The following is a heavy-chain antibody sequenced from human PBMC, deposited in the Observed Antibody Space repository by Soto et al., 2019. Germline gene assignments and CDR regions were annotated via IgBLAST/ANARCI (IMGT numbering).Heavy chain of an antibody. CDR1: GGNFSSYA. CDR3: ARAPGYCSGGSCXGDY. D-gene: IGHD2-15*01. CDR2: IIPIFGTA. Sequence: SVKVSCKASGGNFSSYAISWVRQPPGQGLEWMGGIIPIFGTANYAQKFQGRVTITADESTSTAYMELSSLRSEEAAVYYCARAPGYCSGGSCXGDYWGQGTLVTVSS. J-gene: IGHJ4*02. V-gene: IGHV1-69*13.